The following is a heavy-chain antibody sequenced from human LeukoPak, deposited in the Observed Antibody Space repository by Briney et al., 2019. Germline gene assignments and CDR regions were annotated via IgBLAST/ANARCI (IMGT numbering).Heavy chain of an antibody. Sequence: GRSLRLSCAASGFTFDEYAMHWVRQAPGKGLEWVSGISRNSGSIGYADSVKGRFTISRDNAKNSLSLQMNSLRAEDTALYYCAKDAVASSRSEDYYYYGMDVWGQGTTVTVS. D-gene: IGHD3-10*01. V-gene: IGHV3-9*01. CDR3: AKDAVASSRSEDYYYYGMDV. CDR2: ISRNSGSI. J-gene: IGHJ6*02. CDR1: GFTFDEYA.